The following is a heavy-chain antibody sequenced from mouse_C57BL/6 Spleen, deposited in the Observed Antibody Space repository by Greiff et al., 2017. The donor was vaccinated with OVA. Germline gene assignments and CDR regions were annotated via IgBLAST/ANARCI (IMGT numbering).Heavy chain of an antibody. Sequence: EVMLVESGAGLVKPGGSLKLSCAASGFTFSSYAMSWARQTPEKRLEWVAYISSGGDYIYYADTVKGRFTISRDNARNTLYLQMSILKSEDTAMYYCTGEGTGTNYFDYWGQGTTRTVSS. CDR3: TGEGTGTNYFDY. D-gene: IGHD4-1*01. CDR2: ISSGGDYI. J-gene: IGHJ2*01. V-gene: IGHV5-9-1*02. CDR1: GFTFSSYA.